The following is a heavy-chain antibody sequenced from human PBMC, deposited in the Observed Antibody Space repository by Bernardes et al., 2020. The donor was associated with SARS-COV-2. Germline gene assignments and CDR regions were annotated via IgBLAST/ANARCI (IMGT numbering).Heavy chain of an antibody. CDR2: TYYRSKWYN. CDR3: ARVRKWPEEYYFDY. Sequence: SPTLSLTFSVFGDSVSSNSAAWPLLRQSPSRGLEWLGRTYYRSKWYNDYAVSVKSRITINPDTSKNQFSLQLNSVTPEDTAVYYCARVRKWPEEYYFDYWGQGTLVTVSS. V-gene: IGHV6-1*01. CDR1: GDSVSSNSAA. J-gene: IGHJ4*02. D-gene: IGHD5-12*01.